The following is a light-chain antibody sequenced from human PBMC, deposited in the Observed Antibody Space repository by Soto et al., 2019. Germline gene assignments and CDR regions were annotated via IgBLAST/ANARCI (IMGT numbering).Light chain of an antibody. J-gene: IGLJ1*01. CDR1: STDIGYYDL. CDR2: EDS. V-gene: IGLV2-23*01. CDR3: CSYASSSTYV. Sequence: QSALTQPASVSGSPGQSITISCTGASTDIGYYDLVSWYQQHPGKAPKLMIYEDSKRPSGVSNRFSGSKSGNTASLTISGLQAEDEADYYCCSYASSSTYVFGTGTKLTVL.